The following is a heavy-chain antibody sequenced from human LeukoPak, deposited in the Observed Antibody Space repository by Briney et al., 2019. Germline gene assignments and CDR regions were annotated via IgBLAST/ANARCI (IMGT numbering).Heavy chain of an antibody. Sequence: GGSLRLSCAASGFTFKTYAMDWVRQVPGKGPEWVSSMSGSGSSADYADSVKGRFTISRDNSKNTLYLQMNSLRAEDTALYYCAKDAQGLVRGGIYFDFWGQGSLVTVSS. CDR2: MSGSGSSA. D-gene: IGHD6-19*01. V-gene: IGHV3-23*01. CDR1: GFTFKTYA. CDR3: AKDAQGLVRGGIYFDF. J-gene: IGHJ4*02.